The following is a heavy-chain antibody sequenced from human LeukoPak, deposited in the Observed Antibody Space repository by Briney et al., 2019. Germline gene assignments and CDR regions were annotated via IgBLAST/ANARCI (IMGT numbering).Heavy chain of an antibody. J-gene: IGHJ6*03. CDR3: ARGVAGSYYYYYMDV. CDR1: GYIFTGYY. CDR2: INPNSGGT. D-gene: IGHD6-19*01. V-gene: IGHV1-2*02. Sequence: ASVKVSCKASGYIFTGYYMHWVRQAPGQGLEWMGWINPNSGGTNYAQKFQGRVTMTRDTSISTAYMELSRLRSDDTAVYYRARGVAGSYYYYYMDVWGKGTTVTISS.